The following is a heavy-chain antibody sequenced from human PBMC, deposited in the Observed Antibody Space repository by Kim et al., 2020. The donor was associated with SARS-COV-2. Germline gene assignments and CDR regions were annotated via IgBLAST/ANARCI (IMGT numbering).Heavy chain of an antibody. Sequence: GESLKISCKGSGYSFTSYWIGWVRQMPGKGLEWMGIIYPGDSDTRYSPSFQGQVTISADKSISTAYLQWSSLKASDTAMYYCARQEMDSSSWDRNDYWGQGTLVTVSS. D-gene: IGHD6-13*01. J-gene: IGHJ4*02. CDR1: GYSFTSYW. V-gene: IGHV5-51*01. CDR3: ARQEMDSSSWDRNDY. CDR2: IYPGDSDT.